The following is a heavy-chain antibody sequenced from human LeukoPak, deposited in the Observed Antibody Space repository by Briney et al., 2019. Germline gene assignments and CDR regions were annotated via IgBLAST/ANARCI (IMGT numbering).Heavy chain of an antibody. J-gene: IGHJ4*02. V-gene: IGHV3-7*01. CDR2: TNQDGSDK. D-gene: IGHD2-15*01. CDR3: ARDHVVDGLVFDY. CDR1: GFTFRSHW. Sequence: GGSLRLSCAAAGFTFRSHWMSWIRQAPGKGLEWVANTNQDGSDKQYVDSVKGRFTISRDNARNSLYLQMDSLRAEDTGLYYCARDHVVDGLVFDYWGQGALVTVSS.